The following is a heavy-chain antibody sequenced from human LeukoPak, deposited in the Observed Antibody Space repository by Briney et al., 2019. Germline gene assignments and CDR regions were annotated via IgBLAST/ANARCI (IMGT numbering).Heavy chain of an antibody. Sequence: GASVKVSCKASGYTFTSYGISWVRQAPGQGLEWMGWISAYNGNTNYAQKLQGRVTMTTDTSTSTAYMELRSLRSDDTAVYYCARDRSTAARGTQDYWGQGTLVTVSS. J-gene: IGHJ4*02. CDR3: ARDRSTAARGTQDY. D-gene: IGHD6-6*01. CDR1: GYTFTSYG. V-gene: IGHV1-18*01. CDR2: ISAYNGNT.